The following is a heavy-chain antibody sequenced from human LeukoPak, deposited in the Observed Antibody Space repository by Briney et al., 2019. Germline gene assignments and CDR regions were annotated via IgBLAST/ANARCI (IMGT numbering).Heavy chain of an antibody. CDR3: ARLYYYGSGSYYFDY. CDR2: IKQDGSER. D-gene: IGHD3-10*01. J-gene: IGHJ4*02. CDR1: GFTFSSYW. V-gene: IGHV3-7*01. Sequence: PGGSLRLSCAASGFTFSSYWMSWVRQAPGKGLEWVANIKQDGSERYYVDSVKGRFTISRDNAKNSLYLQMNSLRAEDTAVYYCARLYYYGSGSYYFDYWGQGTLVTVSS.